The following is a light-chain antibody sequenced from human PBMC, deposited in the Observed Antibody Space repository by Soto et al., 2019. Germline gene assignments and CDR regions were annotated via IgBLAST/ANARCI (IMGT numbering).Light chain of an antibody. V-gene: IGLV2-14*01. CDR3: SSKTSSSSPFV. J-gene: IGLJ1*01. CDR1: PSDFGAYNY. CDR2: EVS. Sequence: QFALTPPAPVSGSPGQSITISCTGSPSDFGAYNYVSWYKHHPGQAPQLMIYEVSNRPSGVSNRFSGSKSGNTASLTISGLQADDEGDYYCSSKTSSSSPFVFGTGTKVTVL.